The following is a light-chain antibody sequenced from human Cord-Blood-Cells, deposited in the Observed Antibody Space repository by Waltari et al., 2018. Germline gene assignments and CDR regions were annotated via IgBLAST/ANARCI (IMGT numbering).Light chain of an antibody. CDR1: SSDVGRYNL. J-gene: IGLJ2*01. Sequence: QSALTQPASVSGSPGQSITISCTGTSSDVGRYNLFSWYQQHPGKAPKLMIYEGSKRPSGVSNRFSGSKSGNTASLTISGLQAEDEADYYCCSYAGSSTFEVFGGGTKLTVL. V-gene: IGLV2-23*03. CDR3: CSYAGSSTFEV. CDR2: EGS.